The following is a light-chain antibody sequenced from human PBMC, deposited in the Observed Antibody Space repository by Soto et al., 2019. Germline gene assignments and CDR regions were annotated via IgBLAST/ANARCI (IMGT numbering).Light chain of an antibody. V-gene: IGLV7-46*01. J-gene: IGLJ7*01. CDR2: DTT. Sequence: QTVVTQEPSLTVSPGVTLTLTCGSSDGPVTSYHYPYWYQQRPGQVPRTLIYDTTNRQSWARARFSGSLVGVKAALTLSGAQPEDEADYYCLLTYSGGRVFGGGTQLTVL. CDR1: DGPVTSYHY. CDR3: LLTYSGGRV.